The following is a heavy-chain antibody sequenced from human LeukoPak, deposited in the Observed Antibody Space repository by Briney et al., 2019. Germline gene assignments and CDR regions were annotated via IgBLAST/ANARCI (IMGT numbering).Heavy chain of an antibody. J-gene: IGHJ4*02. V-gene: IGHV4-39*01. Sequence: SETLSLTCTVSGGSISSSSYYWGWIRQPPGKGLEWIGNIYYSGRTRTYDNPSLKSRVTISVDTSKNQFSLKLSSVTAADTAVYYCASSGTTAAADYWGQGTLVTVSS. CDR3: ASSGTTAAADY. D-gene: IGHD1-26*01. CDR2: IYYSGRTRT. CDR1: GGSISSSSYY.